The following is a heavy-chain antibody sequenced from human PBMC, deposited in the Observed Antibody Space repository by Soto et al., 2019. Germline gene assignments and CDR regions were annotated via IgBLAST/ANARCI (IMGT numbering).Heavy chain of an antibody. CDR3: ARGRTIVSPGN. J-gene: IGHJ4*02. CDR1: GYTFTGYQ. CDR2: FNPNSGGT. V-gene: IGHV1-2*02. D-gene: IGHD2-21*01. Sequence: QVQVVQSGAEVKKPGASVKVSCKASGYTFTGYQMHWVRQAPGQGLEWMGWFNPNSGGTNYAQKFQGRATMTGDTSISTAYMELNRLTSDDTAVYFCARGRTIVSPGNWGQGTLVSVSS.